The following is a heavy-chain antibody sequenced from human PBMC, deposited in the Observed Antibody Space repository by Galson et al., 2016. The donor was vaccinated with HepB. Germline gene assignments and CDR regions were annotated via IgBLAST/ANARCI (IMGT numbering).Heavy chain of an antibody. Sequence: SLRLSCAASGFTFSNYGMHWVRQAPGKGLEWVAVISFDGTNKYYADSVKGRFTISRDNSKNTLYLQMNSLRVEDKAVYYCAKVGEVTSYYERSGYQGPSHLDTWGQGTLVTVSS. J-gene: IGHJ4*02. CDR2: ISFDGTNK. CDR1: GFTFSNYG. D-gene: IGHD3-22*01. V-gene: IGHV3-30*18. CDR3: AKVGEVTSYYERSGYQGPSHLDT.